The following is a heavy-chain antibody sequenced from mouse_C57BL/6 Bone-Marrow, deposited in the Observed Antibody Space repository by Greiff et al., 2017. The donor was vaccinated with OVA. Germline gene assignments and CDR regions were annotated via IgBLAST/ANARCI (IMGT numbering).Heavy chain of an antibody. CDR3: THYGSSYWYFDV. CDR2: IDPETGGT. V-gene: IGHV1-15*01. J-gene: IGHJ1*03. Sequence: VHLVESGAELVRPGASVTLSCKASGYTFTDYEMHWVKQTPVHGLEWIGAIDPETGGTAYNQKFKGKAILTADKSSSTAYMELRSLTSEDSAVYYCTHYGSSYWYFDVWGTGTTVTVSS. D-gene: IGHD1-1*01. CDR1: GYTFTDYE.